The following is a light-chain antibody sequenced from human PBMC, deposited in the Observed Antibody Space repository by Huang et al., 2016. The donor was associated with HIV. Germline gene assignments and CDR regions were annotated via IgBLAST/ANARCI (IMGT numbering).Light chain of an antibody. V-gene: IGKV3-11*01. CDR2: NTS. CDR1: QSVSGY. CDR3: QLRTNRPPRYT. J-gene: IGKJ2*01. Sequence: EIVLTQSPATLSLSPGERATLSCRAGQSVSGYLAWYQQKPGQAPRLLIYNTSNRAAGIPVRFRGSGSGTDFTLTISSLEPEDCAIYYCQLRTNRPPRYTFGQGTKLEI.